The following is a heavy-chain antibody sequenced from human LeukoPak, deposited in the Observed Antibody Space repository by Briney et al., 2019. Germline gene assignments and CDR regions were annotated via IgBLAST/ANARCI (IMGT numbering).Heavy chain of an antibody. CDR3: ARLRNTMTTPRFDY. D-gene: IGHD4-17*01. Sequence: GGSLRLSRAASGFPFTTYAMSWVRQAPGKGLEWVSAISGSDGGTHYADSVKGRFTTSRDNSKNTLYLQMSSLRADDTAVYYCARLRNTMTTPRFDYWGQGAQLTVSS. CDR2: ISGSDGGT. CDR1: GFPFTTYA. J-gene: IGHJ4*02. V-gene: IGHV3-23*01.